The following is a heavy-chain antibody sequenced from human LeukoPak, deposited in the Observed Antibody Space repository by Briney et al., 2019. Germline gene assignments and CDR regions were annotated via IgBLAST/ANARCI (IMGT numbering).Heavy chain of an antibody. V-gene: IGHV4-4*07. J-gene: IGHJ4*02. CDR2: IYTTGKT. CDR1: SGSINSYY. Sequence: SETLSLTCTVSSGSINSYYWGWVRQPAGRGLEWIGRIYTTGKTDYNPSLKSRLTMSVDTSKRQFSLNLTSVTAADTAIYFCARHGYSASHYFLDFWSQGTLVTVSS. CDR3: ARHGYSASHYFLDF. D-gene: IGHD1-26*01.